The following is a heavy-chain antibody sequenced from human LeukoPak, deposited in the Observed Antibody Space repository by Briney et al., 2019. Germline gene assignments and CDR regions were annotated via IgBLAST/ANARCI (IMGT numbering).Heavy chain of an antibody. V-gene: IGHV3-30*02. CDR1: GFTFSSYG. J-gene: IGHJ4*02. D-gene: IGHD5-12*01. Sequence: GGSLRLSCAASGFTFSSYGMHWVRQAPGKGLEWVAFIRYDGSNKYYADSVKGRFTISRDNSKNTLYLQMNSLRAEDTAVYYCATITIVATPLDYWGQGTLVTVSS. CDR3: ATITIVATPLDY. CDR2: IRYDGSNK.